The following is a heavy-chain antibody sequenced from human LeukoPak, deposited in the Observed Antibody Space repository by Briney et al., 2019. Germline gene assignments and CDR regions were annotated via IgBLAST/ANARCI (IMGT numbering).Heavy chain of an antibody. CDR1: GFTFSDCA. CDR3: TRGGHSSSLFWNN. Sequence: GGSLRLSCEASGFTFSDCALNWVRQAPGKGLEWVASISPTSKYIYYADSVEGRFTVSRDNAKNSLYLRMDSLRVDDTAVYYCTRGGHSSSLFWNNWGQGTLVTVSS. CDR2: ISPTSKYI. V-gene: IGHV3-21*01. J-gene: IGHJ4*02. D-gene: IGHD6-13*01.